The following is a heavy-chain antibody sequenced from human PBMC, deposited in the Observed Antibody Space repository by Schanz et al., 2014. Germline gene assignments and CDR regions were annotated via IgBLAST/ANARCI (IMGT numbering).Heavy chain of an antibody. V-gene: IGHV3-23*01. CDR1: GFSFSSYA. CDR3: ARKVVATIGDYYDN. D-gene: IGHD5-12*01. J-gene: IGHJ4*02. Sequence: EVQLLESGGGLVEPGGSLRLSCAASGFSFSSYAMGWVRQARGKGLEWVSAMNESHSTIYYADSVRGRFTISRDNAENTLFLQMNSPGAYDTAVYYCARKVVATIGDYYDNWGQGTLVIVSS. CDR2: MNESHSTI.